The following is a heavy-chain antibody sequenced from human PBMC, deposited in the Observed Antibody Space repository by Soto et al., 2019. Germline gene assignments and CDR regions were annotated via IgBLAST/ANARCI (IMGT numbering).Heavy chain of an antibody. J-gene: IGHJ1*01. CDR3: TRDPPLYGLQVQD. CDR1: GFTFGDYA. V-gene: IGHV3-49*03. D-gene: IGHD4-17*01. Sequence: GGSLRLSCTASGFTFGDYAMSWFRQAPGKGLEWVGFIRSKAYGGTPEYAASGKGRFTISRDDSKSIAYLQMNSLKTEDTAVYYCTRDPPLYGLQVQDWGQGTLVTVSS. CDR2: IRSKAYGGTP.